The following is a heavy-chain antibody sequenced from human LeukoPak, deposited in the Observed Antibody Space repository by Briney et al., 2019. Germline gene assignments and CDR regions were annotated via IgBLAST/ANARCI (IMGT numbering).Heavy chain of an antibody. CDR1: GFTFSSYA. CDR3: AKSTCSSTSCSKFDP. V-gene: IGHV3-23*01. J-gene: IGHJ5*02. Sequence: PGGSLRLSCAASGFTFSSYAMSWVRQAPGKGLEWVSAISGSGGSTYYADSVKGRFTISRDNSKNTLYLQMNSLRAEDTAVYYCAKSTCSSTSCSKFDPWGQGTLVTVSS. CDR2: ISGSGGST. D-gene: IGHD2-2*01.